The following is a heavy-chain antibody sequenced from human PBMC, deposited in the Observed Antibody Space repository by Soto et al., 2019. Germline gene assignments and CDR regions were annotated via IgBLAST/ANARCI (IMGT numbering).Heavy chain of an antibody. CDR2: IIPIFGTA. CDR3: ARDWARGLLDY. CDR1: GGTFSSYA. D-gene: IGHD3-16*01. J-gene: IGHJ4*02. Sequence: QVQLVQSGAEVKKPGSSVKVSCKASGGTFSSYAISWVRQAPGQGLEWMGGIIPIFGTANYAPKFQGRVTITADESTSTAYMELRSLRSEHTAVYYCARDWARGLLDYWGQGTLVTVSS. V-gene: IGHV1-69*01.